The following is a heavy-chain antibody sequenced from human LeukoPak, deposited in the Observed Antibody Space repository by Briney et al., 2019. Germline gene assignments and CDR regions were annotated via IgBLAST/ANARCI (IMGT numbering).Heavy chain of an antibody. CDR3: ARDSVYLRSGGSWLGGWFDP. D-gene: IGHD2-15*01. CDR1: SYIFTGYG. CDR2: ISGYNGYT. Sequence: GASVKVSCKASSYIFTGYGLSWVRQAPGQGLEWMGWISGYNGYTNYAQKVQDRVTMTTDTSTSTAYMELRSLRTDDTAVYYCARDSVYLRSGGSWLGGWFDPWGQGTLVTVSS. J-gene: IGHJ5*02. V-gene: IGHV1-18*01.